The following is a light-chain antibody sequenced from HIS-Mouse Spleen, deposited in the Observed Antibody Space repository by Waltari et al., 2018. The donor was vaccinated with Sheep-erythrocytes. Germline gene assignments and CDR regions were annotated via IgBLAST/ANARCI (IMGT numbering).Light chain of an antibody. CDR1: SSDVGSYNL. Sequence: QSALTQPASVSGSPGQSITISCTGTSSDVGSYNLVSWYQQHPGKAPKVMIYEGSKRPSGVSNRFSGSESGNTASLTISGLQAEDEADYYCCSYAGSSTPWVFGGGTKLTVL. J-gene: IGLJ3*02. CDR3: CSYAGSSTPWV. CDR2: EGS. V-gene: IGLV2-23*01.